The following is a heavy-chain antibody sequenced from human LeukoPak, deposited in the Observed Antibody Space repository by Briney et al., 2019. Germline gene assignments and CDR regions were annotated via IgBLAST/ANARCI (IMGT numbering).Heavy chain of an antibody. J-gene: IGHJ4*02. D-gene: IGHD2/OR15-2a*01. V-gene: IGHV3-21*04. CDR3: AKDNVIAAEVDYFDY. CDR1: GFTFSSYS. CDR2: VSSTSSFI. Sequence: PGGSLRLSCAASGFTFSSYSINWVRQAPGKGLEWVSCVSSTSSFIYYADSVKGRFTISRDNSKNTLYLQMNSLRAEDTAVYYCAKDNVIAAEVDYFDYWGQGTLVTISS.